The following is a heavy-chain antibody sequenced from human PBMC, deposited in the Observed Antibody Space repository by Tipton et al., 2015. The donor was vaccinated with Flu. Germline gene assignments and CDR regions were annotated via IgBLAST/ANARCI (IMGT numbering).Heavy chain of an antibody. CDR2: ISRGGAT. V-gene: IGHV4-38-2*02. CDR3: ARRDYSNYVSQPKNWFDL. D-gene: IGHD4-11*01. J-gene: IGHJ5*02. Sequence: TLSLTCIVSGDSIRSDYFWSWIRQPPGKGLEWIGQISRGGATYYNSSLQSRATISVDSSRNRFSLKVRSVTAADTAAYYCARRDYSNYVSQPKNWFDLWGQGILVIVSS. CDR1: GDSIRSDYF.